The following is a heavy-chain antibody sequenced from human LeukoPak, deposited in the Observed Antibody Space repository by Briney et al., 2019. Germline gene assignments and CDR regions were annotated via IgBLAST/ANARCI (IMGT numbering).Heavy chain of an antibody. CDR2: ISSSSSYI. CDR3: AREMTTVTTNWFDP. D-gene: IGHD4-17*01. Sequence: GGSPRLSCAASGFTFSDYYMSWIRQAPGKGLEWVSSISSSSSYIYYADSVKGRFTISRDNAKNSLYLQMNSLRAEDTAVYYCAREMTTVTTNWFDPWGQGTLVTVSS. J-gene: IGHJ5*02. CDR1: GFTFSDYY. V-gene: IGHV3-11*01.